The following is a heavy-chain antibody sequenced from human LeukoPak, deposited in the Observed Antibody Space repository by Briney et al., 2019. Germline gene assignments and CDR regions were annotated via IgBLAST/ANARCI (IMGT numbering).Heavy chain of an antibody. D-gene: IGHD5-24*01. CDR3: AREGEMATGPSAYYYMDV. J-gene: IGHJ6*03. CDR2: IIPIFGTA. Sequence: SVKVSCKASGGTFSSYAISWVRQAPGQGLEWMGGIIPIFGTANYAQKFQGRVTITADESTSTAYMELSSLRSEDTAVYYCAREGEMATGPSAYYYMDVWGKGTTVTVSS. V-gene: IGHV1-69*13. CDR1: GGTFSSYA.